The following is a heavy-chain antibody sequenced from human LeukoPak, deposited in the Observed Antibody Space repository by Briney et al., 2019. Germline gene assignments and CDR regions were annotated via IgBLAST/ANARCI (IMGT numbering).Heavy chain of an antibody. J-gene: IGHJ5*02. D-gene: IGHD3-22*01. CDR1: GGSISSYY. V-gene: IGHV4-59*01. Sequence: SETLSLTCTVSGGSISSYYWSWIRQPPGKGLEWIGYIYYSGSTNYNPSLKCRVTISVDTSKNQFSLKLSSVTAADTAVYYCAREGPDYYDSSGYFLNWFDPWGQGTLVTVSS. CDR2: IYYSGST. CDR3: AREGPDYYDSSGYFLNWFDP.